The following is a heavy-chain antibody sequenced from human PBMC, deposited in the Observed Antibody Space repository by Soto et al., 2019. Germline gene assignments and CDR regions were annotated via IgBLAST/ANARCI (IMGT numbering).Heavy chain of an antibody. J-gene: IGHJ3*02. CDR3: ARDHIVVVTATRHHAFAI. Sequence: QVQLVQSGAEVKKPGSSVKVSCKASGGTFSSYAISWVRQAPGQGLEWMGGIIPIFGTANYAQKFQGRVTITADESTSTAYMELSSLRSEDTAVYYCARDHIVVVTATRHHAFAIWGQGTMVTVSS. V-gene: IGHV1-69*01. D-gene: IGHD2-21*02. CDR2: IIPIFGTA. CDR1: GGTFSSYA.